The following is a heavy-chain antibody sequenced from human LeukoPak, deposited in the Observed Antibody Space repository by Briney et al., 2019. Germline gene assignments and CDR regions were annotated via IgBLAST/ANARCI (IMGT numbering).Heavy chain of an antibody. CDR1: GFTFSSYA. CDR2: VSAGGGST. Sequence: LAGGSLRLSCAASGFTFSSYAMTWVRQAPGKGLEWVSSVSAGGGSTYYADSVKGRFTISTDNSKNTLYLQMNSLRAEDTAVYYCARDPRSPYYYDSSGYYARNSVAFDIWGQGTMVTVSS. CDR3: ARDPRSPYYYDSSGYYARNSVAFDI. D-gene: IGHD3-22*01. V-gene: IGHV3-23*01. J-gene: IGHJ3*02.